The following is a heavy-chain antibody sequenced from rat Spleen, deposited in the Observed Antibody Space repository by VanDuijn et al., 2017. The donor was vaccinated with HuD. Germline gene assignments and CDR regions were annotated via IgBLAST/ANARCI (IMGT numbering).Heavy chain of an antibody. CDR2: ISYEGSST. D-gene: IGHD2-2*01. CDR1: GFTFSDYY. Sequence: EVQLVESGGGLVQPGRSLRLSCAASGFTFSDYYMAWVRQAPKKGLEWVASISYEGSSTYYGDSVKGRFTISRDNAKRTLFLQMDSLRSDDTATYYCARAGYLRDWYFDFWGPGTMVTVSS. CDR3: ARAGYLRDWYFDF. J-gene: IGHJ1*01. V-gene: IGHV5-22*01.